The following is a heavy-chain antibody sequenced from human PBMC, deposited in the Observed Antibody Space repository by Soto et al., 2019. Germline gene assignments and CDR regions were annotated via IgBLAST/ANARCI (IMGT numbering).Heavy chain of an antibody. CDR3: TTSPGIAVAGRDYNWFDP. D-gene: IGHD6-19*01. CDR1: GGSISSSSYY. CDR2: IYYSGST. Sequence: SETLSLTCTVSGGSISSSSYYWGWIRQPPGKGMEWIGSIYYSGSTYYNPSLKSRVTISVDTSKNQFSLKLSSVTAADTALYYFTTSPGIAVAGRDYNWFDPWGQGTLVTVSS. J-gene: IGHJ5*02. V-gene: IGHV4-39*03.